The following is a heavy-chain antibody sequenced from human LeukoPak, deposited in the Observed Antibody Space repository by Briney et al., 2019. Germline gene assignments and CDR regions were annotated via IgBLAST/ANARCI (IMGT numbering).Heavy chain of an antibody. V-gene: IGHV3-7*01. CDR1: GFTISDYW. CDR2: IKEDGSEK. CDR3: ARDRYRERVATIPDY. J-gene: IGHJ4*02. D-gene: IGHD5-12*01. Sequence: PGGSLRLSCAASGFTISDYWMSWVRQAPGKGLEWVANIKEDGSEKNYVDSAKGRFTISRDNAKNSLYLQMNNLRAEDTAVYYCARDRYRERVATIPDYWGQGTLVTVSS.